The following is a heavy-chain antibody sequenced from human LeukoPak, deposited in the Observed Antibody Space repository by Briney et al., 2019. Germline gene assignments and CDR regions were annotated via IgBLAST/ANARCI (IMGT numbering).Heavy chain of an antibody. Sequence: SETLSLTCAVHGGSFNSYSWSWIRQPPGKGLEWIGEVTHGGSTNYNPSLKSRVTISVDTSRNQFSLKLTSVTAADRGVYYCARESYLDWFDPWSQGTLVPVSS. CDR1: GGSFNSYS. V-gene: IGHV4-34*01. J-gene: IGHJ5*02. D-gene: IGHD3-10*01. CDR2: VTHGGST. CDR3: ARESYLDWFDP.